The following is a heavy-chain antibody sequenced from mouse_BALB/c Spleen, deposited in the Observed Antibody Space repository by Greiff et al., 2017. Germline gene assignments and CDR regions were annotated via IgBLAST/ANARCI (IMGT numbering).Heavy chain of an antibody. CDR1: GYTFTSYT. CDR3: ARLYYRYDDFDY. D-gene: IGHD2-14*01. V-gene: IGHV1-4*01. Sequence: VQLMESGAELARPGASVKMSCKASGYTFTSYTMHWVKQRPGQGLEWIGYINPSSGYTNYNQKFKDKATLTADKSSSTAYMQLSSLTSEDSAVYYCARLYYRYDDFDYWGQGTTLTVSS. CDR2: INPSSGYT. J-gene: IGHJ2*01.